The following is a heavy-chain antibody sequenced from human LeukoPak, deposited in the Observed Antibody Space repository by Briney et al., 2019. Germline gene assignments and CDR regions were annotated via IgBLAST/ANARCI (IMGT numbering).Heavy chain of an antibody. Sequence: SGPTLVKPTQTLTLTCTFSGFSLSASGVGVGWIRQPPGKALEWLALIYWNDDKRYSPSLKSRLTITKDTSKNQVVLTMTNMDPVDTATYHCAHWGLLGGLLAVVAADDAFDIWGQGTTVTVSS. D-gene: IGHD2-15*01. J-gene: IGHJ3*02. CDR1: GFSLSASGVG. CDR3: AHWGLLGGLLAVVAADDAFDI. V-gene: IGHV2-5*01. CDR2: IYWNDDK.